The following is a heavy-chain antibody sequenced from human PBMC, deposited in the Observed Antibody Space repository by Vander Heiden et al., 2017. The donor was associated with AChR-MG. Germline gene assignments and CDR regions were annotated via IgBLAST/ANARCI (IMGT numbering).Heavy chain of an antibody. J-gene: IGHJ6*02. CDR1: GFTFSSYG. V-gene: IGHV3-33*01. CDR3: ARDLAYYDFWSGFFPMDV. Sequence: QVQLVESGGGVVQPGRSLRLSCAASGFTFSSYGMHWVRQAPGKGLEWVAVIWYDGSNKYYADSVKGRFTISRDNSKNTLYLQMNSLRAEDTAVYYCARDLAYYDFWSGFFPMDVWGQGTTVTVSS. D-gene: IGHD3-3*01. CDR2: IWYDGSNK.